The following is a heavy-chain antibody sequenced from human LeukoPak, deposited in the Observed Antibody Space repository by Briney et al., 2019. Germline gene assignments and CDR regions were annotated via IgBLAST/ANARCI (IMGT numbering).Heavy chain of an antibody. Sequence: SETLSLTCTVSGGSISSYYWSWIRQPAAKGQEWIGRIYTSGSTNYNPSLKSRVTMSVDTSKNQFSLKLRSVTDTDMAVYYCGGRSSSSTSPLAGDIWGQGTMVTVSS. J-gene: IGHJ3*02. CDR3: GGRSSSSTSPLAGDI. D-gene: IGHD2-2*01. CDR2: IYTSGST. V-gene: IGHV4-4*07. CDR1: GGSISSYY.